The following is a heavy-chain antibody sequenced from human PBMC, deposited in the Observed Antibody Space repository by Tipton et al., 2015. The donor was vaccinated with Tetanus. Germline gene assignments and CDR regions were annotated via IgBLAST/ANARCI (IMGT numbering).Heavy chain of an antibody. CDR3: TKSGIGGSGSRVDY. V-gene: IGHV3-15*07. Sequence: SLRLSCATSGLFFKNAWMNWVRQAPGKGLEWVGRIKSKTDGGTTDYAARVKDRFSISRDDSKNTLFLQMYSLKTEDTAVNYCTKSGIGGSGSRVDYWGRGTLVTVSS. CDR2: IKSKTDGGTT. CDR1: GLFFKNAW. J-gene: IGHJ4*02. D-gene: IGHD3-10*01.